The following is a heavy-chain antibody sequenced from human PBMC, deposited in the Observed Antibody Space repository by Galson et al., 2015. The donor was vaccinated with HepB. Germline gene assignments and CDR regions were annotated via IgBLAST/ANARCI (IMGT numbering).Heavy chain of an antibody. CDR3: ARLVPNN. V-gene: IGHV3-30-3*01. J-gene: IGHJ4*02. D-gene: IGHD6-13*01. CDR1: GFTFSSYA. Sequence: SLRLSCAASGFTFSSYAMHWVRQAPGKGLEWVAVISYDGSNKHYADSVKGRFTISRDNSKNTLYLQMNSLRAEDTAVYYCARLVPNNWGQGTLVTVSS. CDR2: ISYDGSNK.